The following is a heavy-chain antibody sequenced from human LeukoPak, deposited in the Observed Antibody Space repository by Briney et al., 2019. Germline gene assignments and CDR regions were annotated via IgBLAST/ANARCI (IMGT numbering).Heavy chain of an antibody. D-gene: IGHD1-1*01. Sequence: GGSLRLSCAASGFSFSSYSMIWVRQAPGKGLEWVSSITYSGSYREYADSVKGRSTIFRDNTKNSVYLQMNSLRAEDTAAYYRAGGNWNDAYGMDVWGQGTTVTVSS. J-gene: IGHJ6*02. CDR2: ITYSGSYR. V-gene: IGHV3-21*01. CDR3: AGGNWNDAYGMDV. CDR1: GFSFSSYS.